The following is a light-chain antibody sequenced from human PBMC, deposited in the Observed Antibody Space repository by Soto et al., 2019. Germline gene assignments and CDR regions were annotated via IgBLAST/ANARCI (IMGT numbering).Light chain of an antibody. Sequence: DIQMTQSPSSLSASVGDRVTITCRASQSISSYLNWYQQKPGKAPKLLIYAASSLQSGVPSRFSGSGSGTDFTLTINSLQPEDSATYYCQQSYSTLYTFGQGTKVDIK. V-gene: IGKV1-39*01. J-gene: IGKJ2*01. CDR2: AAS. CDR3: QQSYSTLYT. CDR1: QSISSY.